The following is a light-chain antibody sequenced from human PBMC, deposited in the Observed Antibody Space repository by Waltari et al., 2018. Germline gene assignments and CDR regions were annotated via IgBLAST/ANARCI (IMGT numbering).Light chain of an antibody. Sequence: LVHSDGHIYLHWFHQRPGQSPRRLIYKVSNRDSGVPGRFSGSGSGTDFTLKISRVEAEDVGVYYCMQSTHWPPWTFGQGTRVEIK. CDR1: LVHSDGHIY. V-gene: IGKV2-30*02. J-gene: IGKJ1*01. CDR2: KVS. CDR3: MQSTHWPPWT.